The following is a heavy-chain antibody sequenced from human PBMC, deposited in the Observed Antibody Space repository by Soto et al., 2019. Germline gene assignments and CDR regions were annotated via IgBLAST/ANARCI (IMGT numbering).Heavy chain of an antibody. Sequence: EVQLVESGGGLVKPGGSLRLSCAASGFTFSSYSMNWVRQAPGKGLEWVSSISSSSSYIYYADSVKGRFTISRDNAKNPLYLQMNSLRAEDTAVYYCARFYDFWSGYIDYWGQGTLVTVSS. CDR1: GFTFSSYS. D-gene: IGHD3-3*01. V-gene: IGHV3-21*01. CDR2: ISSSSSYI. CDR3: ARFYDFWSGYIDY. J-gene: IGHJ4*02.